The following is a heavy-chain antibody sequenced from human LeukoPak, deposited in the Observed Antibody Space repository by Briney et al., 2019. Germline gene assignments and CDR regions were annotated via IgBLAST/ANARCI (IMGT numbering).Heavy chain of an antibody. CDR2: INSDGSST. Sequence: PGGSLRLSCAVSGFTFSRYWMHWVRQAPGKGLVWVSRINSDGSSTSYADSVKGRFTISRDNSKNTLYLQMNSLRAEDTAVYYCARFGGSGYDYWGQGTLVTVSS. CDR1: GFTFSRYW. CDR3: ARFGGSGYDY. J-gene: IGHJ4*02. D-gene: IGHD2-15*01. V-gene: IGHV3-74*01.